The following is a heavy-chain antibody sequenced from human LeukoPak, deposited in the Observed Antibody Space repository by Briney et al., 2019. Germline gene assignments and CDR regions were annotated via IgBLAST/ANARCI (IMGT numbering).Heavy chain of an antibody. Sequence: GGSLRLSCAASGFTFSNYWMSWVRQAPGQGLEWVANIKEDGSEKYYVDSVKGRFTISRDNAKNSLYLQMNSLRAEDTAVYYCARTIRGYWGQGTLVTVCS. CDR3: ARTIRGY. CDR1: GFTFSNYW. D-gene: IGHD3-10*01. V-gene: IGHV3-7*01. CDR2: IKEDGSEK. J-gene: IGHJ4*02.